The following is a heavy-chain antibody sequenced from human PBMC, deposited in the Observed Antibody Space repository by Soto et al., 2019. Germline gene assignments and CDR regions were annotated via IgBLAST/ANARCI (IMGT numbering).Heavy chain of an antibody. CDR2: SYYSGST. CDR3: ALDSGRWLLLPAFEV. V-gene: IGHV4-59*01. Sequence: SETLSLTCTVSGGSISSYYWSWIRQPPGKGLEWIGYSYYSGSTNYSPSLKSRVTISVDTSKNQFSMKLRSVTAADTAVYYCALDSGRWLLLPAFEVWGQGTMVTVSS. CDR1: GGSISSYY. D-gene: IGHD2-15*01. J-gene: IGHJ3*01.